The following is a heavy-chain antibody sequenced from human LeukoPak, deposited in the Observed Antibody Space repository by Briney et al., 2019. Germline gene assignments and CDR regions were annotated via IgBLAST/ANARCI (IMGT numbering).Heavy chain of an antibody. CDR3: ARGEFAFGGKRGFDP. D-gene: IGHD3-10*01. J-gene: IGHJ5*02. V-gene: IGHV3-30*04. Sequence: GESLRLSCAASGFTFSGYAMSWVRQAPGKGLEWVALISYDGSDKYYADSVKGRFTISRDNSKNTLYLQMNSLRAEDTAVYYCARGEFAFGGKRGFDPWGQGTLVTVSS. CDR1: GFTFSGYA. CDR2: ISYDGSDK.